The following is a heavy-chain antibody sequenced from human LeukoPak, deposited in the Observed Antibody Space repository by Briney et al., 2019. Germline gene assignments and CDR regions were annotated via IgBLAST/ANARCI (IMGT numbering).Heavy chain of an antibody. CDR3: ARRGRATGYSSSWYLIDY. CDR2: INHSGST. D-gene: IGHD6-13*01. CDR1: GGSFSGYY. V-gene: IGHV4-34*01. J-gene: IGHJ4*02. Sequence: PSEALSPTCAVYGGSFSGYYWSWIRQPPGKGLEWIGEINHSGSTNYNPSLKSRVTISVDTSKNQFSLKLSSVTAADTAVYYCARRGRATGYSSSWYLIDYWGQGTLVTVSS.